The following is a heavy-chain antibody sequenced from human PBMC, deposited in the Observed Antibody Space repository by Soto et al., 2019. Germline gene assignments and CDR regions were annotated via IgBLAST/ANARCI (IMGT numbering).Heavy chain of an antibody. CDR3: ARENYDSSAAPFFDY. J-gene: IGHJ4*02. CDR2: FYNSGST. D-gene: IGHD3-22*01. V-gene: IGHV4-59*01. Sequence: SETLSLTCTVSGGSMHGYYLSWIRQRPGKGLEWIVYFYNSGSTKYAPSLKSRVTMSVDTSKNHFSLKLRSVPAADTAVYYCARENYDSSAAPFFDYWGLGTLVTVSS. CDR1: GGSMHGYY.